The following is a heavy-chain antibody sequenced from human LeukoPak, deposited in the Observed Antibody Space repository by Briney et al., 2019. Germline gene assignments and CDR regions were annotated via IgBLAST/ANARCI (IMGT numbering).Heavy chain of an antibody. D-gene: IGHD5-12*01. Sequence: ASVKVSCKAFGYSLTNYYVRWLRQAPGQGLEWMGEINPSGGSTSYAQKFQGRITVTRDTYTNTVYMDLSSLRSEDTATYYCARGAPTTRIGAGRFDYWGQGSLLTVAS. CDR3: ARGAPTTRIGAGRFDY. CDR1: GYSLTNYY. V-gene: IGHV1-46*01. CDR2: INPSGGST. J-gene: IGHJ4*02.